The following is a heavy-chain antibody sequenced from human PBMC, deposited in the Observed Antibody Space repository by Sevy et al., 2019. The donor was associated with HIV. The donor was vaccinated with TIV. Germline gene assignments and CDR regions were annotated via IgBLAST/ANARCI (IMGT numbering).Heavy chain of an antibody. CDR1: GFTFSDPW. D-gene: IGHD3-10*01. CDR3: ASLLTEDPFDI. V-gene: IGHV3-23*01. Sequence: GGSLRLSCLASGFTFSDPWMSWVRQAPGKGLEWVSGISAGGGRTYHADSVKGRFTMSGDKSKNTLYLQMNSLTAEDTAVYYCASLLTEDPFDIWGQGTMVTVSS. J-gene: IGHJ3*02. CDR2: ISAGGGRT.